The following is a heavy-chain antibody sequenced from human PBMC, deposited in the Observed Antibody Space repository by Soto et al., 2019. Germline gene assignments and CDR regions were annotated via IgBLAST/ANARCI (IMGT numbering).Heavy chain of an antibody. V-gene: IGHV3-7*01. CDR2: IKQDESEI. D-gene: IGHD3-3*01. J-gene: IGHJ3*02. CDR1: GFTFSSHW. Sequence: GGSLRLSCAASGFTFSSHWMSWVRQAPGKGLEWVAKIKQDESEIYYVDSVKGRFTISRDNAKNSLYLQMNSLRVDDTAVYYCAAGITIWALDIWGQGTMVTVSS. CDR3: AAGITIWALDI.